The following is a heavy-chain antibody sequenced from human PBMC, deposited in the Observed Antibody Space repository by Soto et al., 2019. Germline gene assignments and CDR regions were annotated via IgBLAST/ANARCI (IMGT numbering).Heavy chain of an antibody. Sequence: QVQLVQSGAEVKKSGASVKVSCKASGYTFTSHDINWVRQATGQGLEWMGWMNPNSGNTGYAQKFQGRVTLTXNXPISTAYMELSSLRSEDTAVYYCARWDYGDYARFDYWGQGTLVTVSS. J-gene: IGHJ4*02. D-gene: IGHD4-17*01. V-gene: IGHV1-8*01. CDR3: ARWDYGDYARFDY. CDR2: MNPNSGNT. CDR1: GYTFTSHD.